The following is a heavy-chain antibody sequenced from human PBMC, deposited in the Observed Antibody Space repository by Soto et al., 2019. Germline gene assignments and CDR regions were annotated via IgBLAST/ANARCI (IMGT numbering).Heavy chain of an antibody. V-gene: IGHV4-59*08. CDR2: IYSSGST. CDR1: GGSISGSY. CDR3: ARLAGGGLDF. D-gene: IGHD3-16*01. Sequence: QVQLQESGPGLVKPSETLSLTCTVSGGSISGSYWSWIRQPPGKGLEWITYIYSSGSTNYNPSLETRVTLSVDTSKNQFSLRLRSVTAADTAVYYCARLAGGGLDFWGRGTLVTVSS. J-gene: IGHJ4*02.